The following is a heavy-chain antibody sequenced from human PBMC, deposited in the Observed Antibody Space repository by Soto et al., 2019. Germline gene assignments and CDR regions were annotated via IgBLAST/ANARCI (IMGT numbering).Heavy chain of an antibody. J-gene: IGHJ5*02. D-gene: IGHD3-10*01. V-gene: IGHV1-18*01. Sequence: GASVKVSCKASGYTFTSYGISWVRQAPGQGLEWMGWISAYNGNTNYAQKLQGRVTMTTDTSTSTAYMELRSLRSDDTAVYYCARDLPLLWFGLLLSRGDNWFDPWGQGPLVTVSS. CDR3: ARDLPLLWFGLLLSRGDNWFDP. CDR2: ISAYNGNT. CDR1: GYTFTSYG.